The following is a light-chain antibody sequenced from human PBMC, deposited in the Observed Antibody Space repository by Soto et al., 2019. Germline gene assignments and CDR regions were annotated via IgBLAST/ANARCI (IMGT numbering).Light chain of an antibody. V-gene: IGKV3D-20*02. CDR3: QQRRG. CDR2: GAS. J-gene: IGKJ3*01. Sequence: EVVLTQSPGTLSLSSVERATLSCRASQSVTSSYLAWYQQKPGQAPRLLLYGASSRATGIPDRFSGSGSGTDFTLTISSLEPEDFAVYYCQQRRGFGPGTKVDIK. CDR1: QSVTSSY.